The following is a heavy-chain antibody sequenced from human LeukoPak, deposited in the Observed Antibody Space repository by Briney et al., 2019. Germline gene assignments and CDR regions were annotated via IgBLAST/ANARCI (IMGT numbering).Heavy chain of an antibody. J-gene: IGHJ5*02. CDR2: VSHDGNEK. D-gene: IGHD6-19*01. CDR3: ARDEDGKYSSGWMSNWFDP. V-gene: IGHV3-30-3*01. Sequence: PGGSLRLSCAASGFTFSTFTMHWVRQAPGKGLEWVAVVSHDGNEKFYADSVRGRFTISRDNSKNTLSLQMNSLRPEDTAVYYCARDEDGKYSSGWMSNWFDPWGQGTLVTVSS. CDR1: GFTFSTFT.